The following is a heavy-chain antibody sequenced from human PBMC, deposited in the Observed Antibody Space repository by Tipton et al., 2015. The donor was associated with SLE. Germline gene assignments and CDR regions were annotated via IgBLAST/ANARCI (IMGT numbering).Heavy chain of an antibody. CDR1: GGSISSGSYF. Sequence: LRLSCTVSGGSISSGSYFYTWIRQPAGKGLGGIGRIYFTGSTEYSPSLKSRVTISIDTSKNQFSLRLISVTAADTAVYYCARESIWGQGTMVTVSS. V-gene: IGHV4-61*02. CDR2: IYFTGST. J-gene: IGHJ3*02. CDR3: ARESI.